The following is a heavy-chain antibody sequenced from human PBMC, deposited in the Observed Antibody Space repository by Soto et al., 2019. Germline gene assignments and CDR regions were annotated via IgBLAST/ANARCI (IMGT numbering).Heavy chain of an antibody. CDR2: INGNYGNT. CDR3: ARCIQGDYYYGMDV. V-gene: IGHV1-18*01. J-gene: IGHJ6*02. D-gene: IGHD5-18*01. CDR1: GYTFYSHS. Sequence: QAQLVQSGAEVKKPGASVKVSCKASGYTFYSHSISWVRQAPGQGLEWMGRINGNYGNTQYANKFRGSVTMTTDTSTITVYMALTNLRSDDTAVYYCARCIQGDYYYGMDVWGQGTTVTVSS.